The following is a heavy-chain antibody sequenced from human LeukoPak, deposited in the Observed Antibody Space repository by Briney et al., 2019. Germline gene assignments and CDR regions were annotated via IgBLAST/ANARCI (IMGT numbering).Heavy chain of an antibody. D-gene: IGHD3-10*01. CDR3: ARVPYGSGSYLLIDY. V-gene: IGHV3-7*01. J-gene: IGHJ4*02. CDR1: GFTFSSYW. CDR2: IKQDGSEK. Sequence: GGSLRLSCAASGFTFSSYWMSWVRQAPGKGLEWVANIKQDGSEKYYVDSVKGRFTISRDNAKNSLYLQMNSLRAEDTAVYYCARVPYGSGSYLLIDYWGQGTLVTVSS.